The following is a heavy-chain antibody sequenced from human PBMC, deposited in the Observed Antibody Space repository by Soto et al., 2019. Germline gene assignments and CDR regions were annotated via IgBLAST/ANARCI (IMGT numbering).Heavy chain of an antibody. J-gene: IGHJ5*02. CDR1: GGSISNYY. CDR2: VSSTGSS. Sequence: PSETRSLTCTVSGGSISNYYWSWIRQSAEKRLEWIGRVSSTGSSYYNPSLKSRVTISVDTSKNQVSLNLTSVTAADTAVYYCARGVPAAGTDWFDPWGQGTLVTVSS. D-gene: IGHD6-13*01. CDR3: ARGVPAAGTDWFDP. V-gene: IGHV4-4*07.